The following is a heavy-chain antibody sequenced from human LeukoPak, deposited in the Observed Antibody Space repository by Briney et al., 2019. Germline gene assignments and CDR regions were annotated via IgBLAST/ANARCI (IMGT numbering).Heavy chain of an antibody. V-gene: IGHV3-15*01. D-gene: IGHD3-10*01. CDR3: TTESGTGGS. Sequence: SGGSLRLSCAGYNIFFPNAWLSWVRQAPGKGLEWVGRFKSEIDGGTIDYAASIKDRFTISRDDPRNTLYLHMDSLQIEDTAVYFCTTESGTGGSWGQGTLVTVSS. CDR2: FKSEIDGGTI. J-gene: IGHJ5*02. CDR1: NIFFPNAW.